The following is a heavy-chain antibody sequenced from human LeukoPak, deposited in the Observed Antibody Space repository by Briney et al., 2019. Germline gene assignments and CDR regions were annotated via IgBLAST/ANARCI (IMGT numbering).Heavy chain of an antibody. J-gene: IGHJ4*02. D-gene: IGHD2-15*01. V-gene: IGHV4-34*01. Sequence: SETLALTCAVYGGSFSGYYWSWIRQPPGKGLEWIGEINHSGSTNYNPSLKSRVTISVDTSKNQFSLKLSSVTAADTAVYYCARGRSVDFWGQGTLVTVSS. CDR1: GGSFSGYY. CDR3: ARGRSVDF. CDR2: INHSGST.